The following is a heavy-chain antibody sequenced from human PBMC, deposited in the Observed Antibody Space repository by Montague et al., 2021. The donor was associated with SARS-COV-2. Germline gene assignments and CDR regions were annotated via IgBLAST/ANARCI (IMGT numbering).Heavy chain of an antibody. J-gene: IGHJ4*02. CDR1: GRSVRSYY. D-gene: IGHD4-17*01. Sequence: SETLSLTCIVSGRSVRSYYWGWIRQPPGKGLEWIGYIYDSGSTNYNPSLRSRVTISVDTSKNQFSLKLSSVTAADTAVYYCARENTVTTFGGPYYIDSWGQGTLVTVSA. CDR2: IYDSGST. V-gene: IGHV4-59*02. CDR3: ARENTVTTFGGPYYIDS.